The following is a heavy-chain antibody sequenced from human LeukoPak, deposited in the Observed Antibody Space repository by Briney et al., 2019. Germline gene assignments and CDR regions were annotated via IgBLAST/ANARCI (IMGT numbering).Heavy chain of an antibody. CDR2: INPNSGGT. CDR1: GCTFTGYY. CDR3: AATPGYYYYGMDV. D-gene: IGHD2-15*01. Sequence: ASVKVSCKASGCTFTGYYMHWVRQAPGQGLEWMGWINPNSGGTNYAQKFQGRVTMTRDTSISTAYMELSRLRSDDTAVYYCAATPGYYYYGMDVWGQGTTVTVSS. V-gene: IGHV1-2*02. J-gene: IGHJ6*02.